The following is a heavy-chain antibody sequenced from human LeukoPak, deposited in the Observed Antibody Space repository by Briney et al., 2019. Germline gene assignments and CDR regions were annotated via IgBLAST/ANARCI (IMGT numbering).Heavy chain of an antibody. CDR2: ISSSGSTI. Sequence: GGSLRLSCAASGFTFSDYYMSWIRQAPGKGLEWVSYISSSGSTIYYADSVKGRFTISRDNAKNSLYLQMNSLRAEVTAVYYCAREYAGSYDYYYYMDVWGKGTTVTVSS. CDR3: AREYAGSYDYYYYMDV. J-gene: IGHJ6*03. V-gene: IGHV3-11*04. CDR1: GFTFSDYY. D-gene: IGHD1-26*01.